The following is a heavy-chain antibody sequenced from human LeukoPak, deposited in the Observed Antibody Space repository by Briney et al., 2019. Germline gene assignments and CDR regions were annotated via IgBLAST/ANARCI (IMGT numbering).Heavy chain of an antibody. D-gene: IGHD6-13*01. CDR1: GYTFSNHD. CDR3: ARGSQNWFDP. J-gene: IGHJ5*02. Sequence: GASVKVSCQASGYTFSNHDFDWVRQAPGQGLEWMGWISAHNGNTNYAQKLQGRVTMTTDTSTSTAYMELRSLRSDDTAVYYCARGSQNWFDPWGQGTLVTVSS. V-gene: IGHV1-18*01. CDR2: ISAHNGNT.